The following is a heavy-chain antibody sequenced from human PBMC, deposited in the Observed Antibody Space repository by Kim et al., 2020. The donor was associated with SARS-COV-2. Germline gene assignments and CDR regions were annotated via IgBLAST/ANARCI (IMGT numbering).Heavy chain of an antibody. J-gene: IGHJ4*02. Sequence: ASVKVSCKASGYTFTSYAMNWVRQAPGQGLEWMGWINTNTGNPTYAQGFTGRFVFSLDTSVSTAYLQISSLKAEDTAVYYCAGGYYDFWGGYYTLGYWGQGTLVTVSS. D-gene: IGHD3-3*01. V-gene: IGHV7-4-1*02. CDR2: INTNTGNP. CDR1: GYTFTSYA. CDR3: AGGYYDFWGGYYTLGY.